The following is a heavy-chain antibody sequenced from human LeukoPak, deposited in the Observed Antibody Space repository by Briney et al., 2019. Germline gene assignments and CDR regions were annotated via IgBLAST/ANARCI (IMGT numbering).Heavy chain of an antibody. V-gene: IGHV4-61*02. J-gene: IGHJ3*02. Sequence: SQTLSLTCTVSGGSISSGSYCWSWLPQPAGKGLEWIGRIYTSGSTNYNPSLKSRVPISVDTSKNQFSLKLSSVTAADTAVYYCARDRSSLWFGELEAFDIWGQGTIVTVSS. D-gene: IGHD3-10*01. CDR2: IYTSGST. CDR1: GGSISSGSYC. CDR3: ARDRSSLWFGELEAFDI.